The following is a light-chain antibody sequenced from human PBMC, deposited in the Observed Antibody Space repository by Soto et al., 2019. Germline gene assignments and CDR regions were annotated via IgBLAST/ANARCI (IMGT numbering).Light chain of an antibody. J-gene: IGKJ5*01. Sequence: DIQLTQSPSFLSASVGDRVTITCRASQGISSYLAWYQQKPGKAPKLLIYAASTLQSGVPSRISGSGSGTEFTLTISSVQPEDCATYYCQQLKCYLITVGRGTRLEIK. CDR3: QQLKCYLIT. V-gene: IGKV1-9*01. CDR2: AAS. CDR1: QGISSY.